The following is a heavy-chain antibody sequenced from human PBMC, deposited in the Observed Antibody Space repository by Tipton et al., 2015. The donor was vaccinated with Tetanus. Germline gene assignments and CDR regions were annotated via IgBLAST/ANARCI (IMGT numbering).Heavy chain of an antibody. Sequence: TLSLICTIYGGSFSGYYWSWIRQPPGRGLEWIGEIHPSGITTCNPSLESRVTLSQDTSKSQFSLKLNSVTAADTAVYYCARHDTXXXXGQXGAFDIWXXGXMXTVSS. V-gene: IGHV4-34*01. CDR3: ARHDTXXXXGQXGAFDI. CDR1: GGSFSGYY. CDR2: IHPSGIT. J-gene: IGHJ3*02.